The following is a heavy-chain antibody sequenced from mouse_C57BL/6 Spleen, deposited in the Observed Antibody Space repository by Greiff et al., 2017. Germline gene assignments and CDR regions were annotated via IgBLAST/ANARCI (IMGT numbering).Heavy chain of an antibody. Sequence: VQLQQSGAELARPGASVKLSCKASGYTFTSYGISWVKQRTGQGLEWIGEIYPRSGNTYYNEKFKGKATLTADKSSSTAYMELRSLTSEDSAVYFCAPDSSGYDFDDWGQGTTLTVSS. D-gene: IGHD3-2*02. J-gene: IGHJ2*01. CDR1: GYTFTSYG. CDR2: IYPRSGNT. V-gene: IGHV1-81*01. CDR3: APDSSGYDFDD.